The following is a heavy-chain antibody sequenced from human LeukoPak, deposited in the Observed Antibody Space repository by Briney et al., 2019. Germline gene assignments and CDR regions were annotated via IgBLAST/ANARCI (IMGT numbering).Heavy chain of an antibody. V-gene: IGHV1-2*02. J-gene: IGHJ4*02. CDR3: ARVSERAIAALWSY. CDR1: GYTFTAYY. Sequence: ASVKVSCKASGYTFTAYYMHRVRQAPGQGLEWMGWINPNSGDTEYAHKFQGRVTMTRDTSINTAYMELTSLRSDDTAVYYCARVSERAIAALWSYWGQGTPVTVSS. CDR2: INPNSGDT. D-gene: IGHD5-12*01.